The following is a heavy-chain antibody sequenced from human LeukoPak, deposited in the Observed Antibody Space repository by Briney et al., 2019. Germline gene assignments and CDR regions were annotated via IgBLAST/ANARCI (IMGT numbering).Heavy chain of an antibody. CDR1: GFTFSDYY. D-gene: IGHD3-22*01. V-gene: IGHV3-11*01. Sequence: GGSLRLSCAASGFTFSDYYMSWIRQAPGKGLEWVSYISSSGSTIYYADFVKGRFTISRDNAKNSLYLQMNSLRAEDTAVYYCAREEYYYDSSGYSGHYFDYWGQGTLVTVSS. CDR3: AREEYYYDSSGYSGHYFDY. CDR2: ISSSGSTI. J-gene: IGHJ4*02.